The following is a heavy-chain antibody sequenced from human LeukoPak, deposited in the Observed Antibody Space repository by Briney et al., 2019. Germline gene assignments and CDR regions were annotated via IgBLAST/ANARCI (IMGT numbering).Heavy chain of an antibody. CDR2: ISYDGGNK. D-gene: IGHD4-17*01. CDR3: ARDLMTTVTTGSD. Sequence: GKSLRLSRVASGFTFSTYDMHWVRQAPGKGLEWVAAISYDGGNKYYADSVKGRVTISRDNSKNTLYLQMNSLRAEDTAVYYCARDLMTTVTTGSDWGQGTLVTVSS. V-gene: IGHV3-33*05. J-gene: IGHJ4*02. CDR1: GFTFSTYD.